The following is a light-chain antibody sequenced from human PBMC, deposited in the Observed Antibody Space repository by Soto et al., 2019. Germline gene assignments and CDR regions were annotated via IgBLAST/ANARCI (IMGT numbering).Light chain of an antibody. J-gene: IGKJ5*01. Sequence: DIQMTQSPSSLSASVGDRVTITCRASQSISRNLNWYQHKPGKAPKLLIYAASSLQNGVPSRFSGGGSGTDFTLSISSLQPEDFGTYYCQQSYTTASITVGQRTRLEIK. CDR2: AAS. V-gene: IGKV1-39*01. CDR3: QQSYTTASIT. CDR1: QSISRN.